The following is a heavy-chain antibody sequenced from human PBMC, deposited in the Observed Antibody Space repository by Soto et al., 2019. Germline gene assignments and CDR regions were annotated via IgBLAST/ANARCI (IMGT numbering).Heavy chain of an antibody. J-gene: IGHJ4*02. Sequence: PGGSLRLSCAASGFTFSSYAMSWVRQAPGKVLEWVSAISGSGGSTYYADSVKGRFTISRDNSKNTLYLQMNSLRAEDTAVYYCAKGSVVPAAIWDWDYWGQGTLVTVSS. CDR3: AKGSVVPAAIWDWDY. D-gene: IGHD2-2*02. CDR1: GFTFSSYA. V-gene: IGHV3-23*01. CDR2: ISGSGGST.